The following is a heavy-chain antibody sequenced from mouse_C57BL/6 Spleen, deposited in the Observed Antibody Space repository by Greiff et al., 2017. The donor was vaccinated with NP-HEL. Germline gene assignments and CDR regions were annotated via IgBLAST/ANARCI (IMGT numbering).Heavy chain of an antibody. CDR3: ARGGDPLYAMDY. CDR2: IDPSDSYP. CDR1: GYTFTSYW. Sequence: QVQLQQPGAELVMPGASVKLSCKASGYTFTSYWMHWVKQRPGQGLEWIGEIDPSDSYPHYNQKFKGKSTLTVDKSSSTAYMQLSSLTSEDSAVYYCARGGDPLYAMDYWGKGTSVTVSS. V-gene: IGHV1-69*01. J-gene: IGHJ4*01.